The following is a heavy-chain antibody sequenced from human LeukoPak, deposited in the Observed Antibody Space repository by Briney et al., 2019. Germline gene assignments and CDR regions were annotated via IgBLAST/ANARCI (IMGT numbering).Heavy chain of an antibody. J-gene: IGHJ4*02. CDR3: ARHGGAWGHCSGGSCPILDY. CDR1: GASVSSGSYS. V-gene: IGHV4-61*01. Sequence: SETLSLTCTVSGASVSSGSYSWNWIRQPPGKGLEWIGYMFYRGSTNYNPSLKSRVTISVDSSKNQFSLKLSSVTAADTAVYYCARHGGAWGHCSGGSCPILDYWGQGTLVTVSS. CDR2: MFYRGST. D-gene: IGHD2-15*01.